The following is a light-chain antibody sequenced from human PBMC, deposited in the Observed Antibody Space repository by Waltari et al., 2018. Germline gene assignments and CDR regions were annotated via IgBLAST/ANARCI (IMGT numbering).Light chain of an antibody. CDR3: STWDDNLKGL. Sequence: QSVLTQPPSASGTPGQRIIIPCSGSSSNIGSHSVNWYQQLPGTAPNLLIYINNQRPSGVPDRFSGSVSATSASLAISGLQFEDEADYYCSTWDDNLKGLFGGGTKLTVL. CDR2: INN. J-gene: IGLJ2*01. V-gene: IGLV1-44*01. CDR1: SSNIGSHS.